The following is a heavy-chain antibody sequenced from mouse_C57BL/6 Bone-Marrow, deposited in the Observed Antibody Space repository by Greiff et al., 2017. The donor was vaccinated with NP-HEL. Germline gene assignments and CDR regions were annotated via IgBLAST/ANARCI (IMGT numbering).Heavy chain of an antibody. CDR3: ARHATTVVATPYFDD. D-gene: IGHD1-1*01. CDR1: GFTFSDYG. J-gene: IGHJ2*01. Sequence: VQLKESGGGLVQPGGSLKLSCAASGFTFSDYGMAWVRQAPRKGPEWVAFISNLAYSISYDDTVTGRFTISRENAKNTLYLEMRSLRSEDTAMYYCARHATTVVATPYFDDWGQGTTLTVSS. CDR2: ISNLAYSI. V-gene: IGHV5-15*01.